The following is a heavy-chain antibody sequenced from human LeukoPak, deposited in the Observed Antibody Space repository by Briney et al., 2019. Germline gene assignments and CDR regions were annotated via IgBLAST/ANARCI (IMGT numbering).Heavy chain of an antibody. CDR2: LSYDGSNN. Sequence: PGGSLRLSCAASGFTFSDYGMHWVRQAPGKGLEWVSVLSYDGSNNFYADSVKGRFTISRDNSKNTLYLQMNSLRAEDTAVYYCAKDHRGYSYGSAYFDYWGQGTLVTVSS. CDR3: AKDHRGYSYGSAYFDY. V-gene: IGHV3-30*18. D-gene: IGHD5-18*01. CDR1: GFTFSDYG. J-gene: IGHJ4*02.